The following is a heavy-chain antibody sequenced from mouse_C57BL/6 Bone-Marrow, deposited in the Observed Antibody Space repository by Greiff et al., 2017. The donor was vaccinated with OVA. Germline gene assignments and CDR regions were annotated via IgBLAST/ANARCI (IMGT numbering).Heavy chain of an antibody. D-gene: IGHD1-1*01. CDR3: ARGSTTVVGSYWYFDV. Sequence: EVKVEESGGGLVKPGGSLKLSCAASGFTFSSYAMSWVRQTPEKRLEWVATISDGGSYTYSPDNVKGRFTISRDNAKNNLYLQMSKLKSEDTAMYYCARGSTTVVGSYWYFDVWGTGTTVTVSS. J-gene: IGHJ1*03. CDR2: ISDGGSYT. CDR1: GFTFSSYA. V-gene: IGHV5-4*03.